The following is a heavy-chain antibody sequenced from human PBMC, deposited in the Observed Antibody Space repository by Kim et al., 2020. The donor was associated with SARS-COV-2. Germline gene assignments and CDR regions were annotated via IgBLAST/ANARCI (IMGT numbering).Heavy chain of an antibody. Sequence: VKGRFTISRDNSKNPLYLQMNSLRAEDTGVYYCAKNYYYDSSGDDAFDIWGQGTMVTVSS. J-gene: IGHJ3*02. CDR3: AKNYYYDSSGDDAFDI. D-gene: IGHD3-22*01. V-gene: IGHV3-23*01.